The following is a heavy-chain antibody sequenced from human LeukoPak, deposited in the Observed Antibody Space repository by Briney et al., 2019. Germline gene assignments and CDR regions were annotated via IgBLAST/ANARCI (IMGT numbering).Heavy chain of an antibody. CDR3: TKDHTLYCSSTSCYAPSFDY. V-gene: IGHV3-23*01. CDR1: GFTFSSYA. Sequence: PGGSLRLSCAASGFTFSSYAMSWVRQAPGKGLEWVSGISGSGGSTYYADSVKGRFTISRDNSKNTLYPQMNSLRAEDTAVYYCTKDHTLYCSSTSCYAPSFDYWGQGTLVTVSS. CDR2: ISGSGGST. J-gene: IGHJ4*02. D-gene: IGHD2-2*01.